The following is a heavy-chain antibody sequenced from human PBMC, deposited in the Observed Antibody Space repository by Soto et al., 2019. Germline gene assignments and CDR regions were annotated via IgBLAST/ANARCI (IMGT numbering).Heavy chain of an antibody. Sequence: SETLSLTCAVYGGSFSGYYWSWIRQPPGKGLEWIGEINHSGSTNYNPSLMSRVTISVDTSKNQFSLKLSSVTAADTAVYYCSRGSVAATLEYYYYYGMDVWGQGTTVTVSS. J-gene: IGHJ6*02. CDR3: SRGSVAATLEYYYYYGMDV. CDR2: INHSGST. V-gene: IGHV4-34*01. D-gene: IGHD2-15*01. CDR1: GGSFSGYY.